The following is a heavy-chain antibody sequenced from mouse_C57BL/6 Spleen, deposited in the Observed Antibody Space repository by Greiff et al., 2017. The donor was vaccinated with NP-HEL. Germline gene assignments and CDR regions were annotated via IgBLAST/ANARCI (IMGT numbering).Heavy chain of an antibody. J-gene: IGHJ2*01. Sequence: VQLQQSGPELVKPGASVKISCKASGYTFTDYYMNWVKQSHGKSLEWIGDINPNNGGTSYNQKFKGKATLTVDKSSSTAYMELRSLTSEDSAVYYCARRGITTLDYFDYWGQGTTLTVSS. V-gene: IGHV1-26*01. D-gene: IGHD1-1*01. CDR2: INPNNGGT. CDR1: GYTFTDYY. CDR3: ARRGITTLDYFDY.